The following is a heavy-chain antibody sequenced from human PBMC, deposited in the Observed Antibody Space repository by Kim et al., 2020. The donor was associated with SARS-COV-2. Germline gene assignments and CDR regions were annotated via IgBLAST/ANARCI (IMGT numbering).Heavy chain of an antibody. D-gene: IGHD3-22*01. CDR3: ARRSGYYNYYYYGMDV. Sequence: SEKGRFTIYRDNARNTLYLQMKSLRAEDTAVYYCARRSGYYNYYYYGMDVWGQGTTVTVSS. J-gene: IGHJ6*02. V-gene: IGHV3-74*01.